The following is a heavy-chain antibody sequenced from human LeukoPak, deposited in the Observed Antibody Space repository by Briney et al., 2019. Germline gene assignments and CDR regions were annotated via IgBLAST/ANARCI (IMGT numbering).Heavy chain of an antibody. D-gene: IGHD1-1*01. J-gene: IGHJ4*02. CDR1: GLTFTDAW. V-gene: IGHV3-15*01. CDR2: ITASGTE. CDR3: TTAPTRTWLPYFGY. Sequence: GGSLRLSCAVSGLTFTDAWVSWVRQAPGKGLEWVARITASGTENYAAPVKARFTASRDDSKTTVYLQMKSLTTDDAAVYYCTTAPTRTWLPYFGYWGQGTVVTVSS.